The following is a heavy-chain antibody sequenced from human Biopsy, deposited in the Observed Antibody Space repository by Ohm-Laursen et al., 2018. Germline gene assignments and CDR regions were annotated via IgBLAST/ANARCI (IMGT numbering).Heavy chain of an antibody. D-gene: IGHD4-11*01. V-gene: IGHV4-59*02. Sequence: SDTLSLTCTVSGDSVTKYYWSWIRQPPGKGLEWIGNIYYSVMTNYNPSLQSRVSISVDTSRNQVSLTLSSVTAADTAVYYCSRDSGILNYGNFKYYHYYGMDVWGQGTKVTVSS. CDR3: SRDSGILNYGNFKYYHYYGMDV. J-gene: IGHJ6*02. CDR2: IYYSVMT. CDR1: GDSVTKYY.